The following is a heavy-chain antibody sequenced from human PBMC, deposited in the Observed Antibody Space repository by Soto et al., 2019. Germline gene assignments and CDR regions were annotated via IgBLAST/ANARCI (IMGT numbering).Heavy chain of an antibody. CDR1: GGSISSYY. J-gene: IGHJ5*02. Sequence: PSETLSLTCTVSGGSISSYYWSWIRQPPGKGLEWIGYIYYSGSTNYNPSLKSRVTISVDTSKNQVSLKLNSVTAADTAVYYCAKDQNLNWFDPWGQGTLVTVSS. V-gene: IGHV4-59*01. CDR2: IYYSGST. CDR3: AKDQNLNWFDP.